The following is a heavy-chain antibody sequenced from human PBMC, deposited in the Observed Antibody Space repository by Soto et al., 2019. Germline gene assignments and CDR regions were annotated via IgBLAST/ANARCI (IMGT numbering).Heavy chain of an antibody. CDR1: GFTFSSYA. V-gene: IGHV3-23*01. D-gene: IGHD6-13*01. CDR2: ISGSGGST. Sequence: PGGSLRLSCAASGFTFSSYAMSWVRQAPGKGLEWVSAISGSGGSTYHADSVKGRFTISRDNSKNTLYLQMNSLRAEDTAVYYCAKDLGFSTEEFYGMDVWGQGTTVTVSS. CDR3: AKDLGFSTEEFYGMDV. J-gene: IGHJ6*02.